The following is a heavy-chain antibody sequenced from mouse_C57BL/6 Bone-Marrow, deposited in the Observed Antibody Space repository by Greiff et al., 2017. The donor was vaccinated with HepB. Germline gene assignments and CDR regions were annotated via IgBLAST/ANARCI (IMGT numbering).Heavy chain of an antibody. J-gene: IGHJ3*01. D-gene: IGHD3-2*02. CDR2: IDPENGDT. CDR3: TGDSAGYVGYAN. CDR1: GFNIKDDY. Sequence: VQLKQSGAELVRPGASVKLSCTASGFNIKDDYIHWVKQRPEQGLEWIGWIDPENGDTEYASKFQGKATITADTASNTAYLQLSSLTSEDTAVYDGTGDSAGYVGYANGGQGTLVTVTA. V-gene: IGHV14-4*01.